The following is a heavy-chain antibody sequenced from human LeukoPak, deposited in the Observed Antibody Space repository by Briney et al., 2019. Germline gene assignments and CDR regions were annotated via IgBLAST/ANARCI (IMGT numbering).Heavy chain of an antibody. Sequence: PGGSLRLSCAASGFSFSTYAMTWVRQAPGKGLEWVAFIRYDGSNKYYADSVKGRFTISRDNSKNTLYLQMNSLRAEDTAVYYCAKDSRNYYYDSSGYYYGRNYWGQGTLVTVSS. D-gene: IGHD3-22*01. J-gene: IGHJ4*02. CDR1: GFSFSTYA. V-gene: IGHV3-30*02. CDR3: AKDSRNYYYDSSGYYYGRNY. CDR2: IRYDGSNK.